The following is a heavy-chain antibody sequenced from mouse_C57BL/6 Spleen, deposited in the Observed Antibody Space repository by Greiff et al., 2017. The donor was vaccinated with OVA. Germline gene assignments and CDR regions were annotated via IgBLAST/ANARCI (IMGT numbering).Heavy chain of an antibody. CDR1: GYTFTSYW. J-gene: IGHJ1*03. D-gene: IGHD1-1*01. CDR3: ARGYYGSSPRYFDV. V-gene: IGHV1-55*01. Sequence: QVQLQQSGAELVKPGASVKMSCKASGYTFTSYWITWVKQRPGQGLEWIGDIYPGSGSTNYNEKFKSKATLTVDTSSSTAYMQLSSLTSEDSAVYYCARGYYGSSPRYFDVWGTGTTVTVSS. CDR2: IYPGSGST.